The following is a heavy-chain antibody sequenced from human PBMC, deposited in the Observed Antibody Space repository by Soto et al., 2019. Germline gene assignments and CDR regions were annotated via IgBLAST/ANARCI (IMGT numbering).Heavy chain of an antibody. CDR3: ATTQSSATFKTYYYDMHV. J-gene: IGHJ6*02. CDR1: GHSFTNYW. V-gene: IGHV5-51*01. Sequence: GESLKISCNDSGHSFTNYWIVWVRQMPGKGLEWMGTTYPDDSETRYSPSFQGQVTISADKSINTAYLQWSSLKASDTAIYYCATTQSSATFKTYYYDMHVWGQGTTVTVSS. D-gene: IGHD3-10*01. CDR2: TYPDDSET.